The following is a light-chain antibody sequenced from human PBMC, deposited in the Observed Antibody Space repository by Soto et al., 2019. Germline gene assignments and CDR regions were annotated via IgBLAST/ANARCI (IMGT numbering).Light chain of an antibody. V-gene: IGKV1-5*03. CDR1: QTISSW. Sequence: DVQMSQSASTLSTSVGYRFPLTCRASQTISSWLAWYQQKPGKAPKLLIYKASTLKSGVPSRFRGSGSGTEFTLTISSLQPDDFATYYCQHYNSSSEAFGQGTKVDIK. J-gene: IGKJ1*01. CDR3: QHYNSSSEA. CDR2: KAS.